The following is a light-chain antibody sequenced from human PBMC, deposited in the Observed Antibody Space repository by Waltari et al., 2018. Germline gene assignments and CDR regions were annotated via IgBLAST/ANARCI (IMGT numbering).Light chain of an antibody. Sequence: AIRITQSPSSLSASTGDSVTTTGRASQGISSYLAWYQQKPGKAPKVLIYAASTLQTGVPSRFSGTGSGTDFTLTISCLQSEDFAVYYCQQYHTNPATFGQGTKVEIK. CDR3: QQYHTNPAT. V-gene: IGKV1-8*01. CDR1: QGISSY. CDR2: AAS. J-gene: IGKJ1*01.